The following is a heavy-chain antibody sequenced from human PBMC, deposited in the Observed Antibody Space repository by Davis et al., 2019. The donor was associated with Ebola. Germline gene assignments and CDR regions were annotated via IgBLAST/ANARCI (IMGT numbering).Heavy chain of an antibody. CDR2: TYYTSKWFN. Sequence: HPQTLSLTCAIHGDSASRGAWNWIRQSPSRGLEWLGRTYYTSKWFNDYAVSVKSRITINPDTSKNQFSLQLNSVTPEDTAAYYCVRGWGRTGLGVWGQGTTVTVSS. CDR1: GDSASRGA. V-gene: IGHV6-1*01. CDR3: VRGWGRTGLGV. J-gene: IGHJ6*02. D-gene: IGHD1-26*01.